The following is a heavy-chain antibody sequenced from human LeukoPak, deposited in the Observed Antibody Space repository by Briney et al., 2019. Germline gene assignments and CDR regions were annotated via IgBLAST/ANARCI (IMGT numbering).Heavy chain of an antibody. V-gene: IGHV3-11*01. CDR1: GFTFSDYY. J-gene: IGHJ6*03. D-gene: IGHD2-2*01. Sequence: GGSLRLSCAASGFTFSDYYMSWIRQATGKGLEWVSYISSSGSTIYYADSVKGRFTISRDNAKNSLYLQMNSLRAEDTAVYYCARDGCSSASCYRRYYYYMDVWGKGTTVTVSS. CDR2: ISSSGSTI. CDR3: ARDGCSSASCYRRYYYYMDV.